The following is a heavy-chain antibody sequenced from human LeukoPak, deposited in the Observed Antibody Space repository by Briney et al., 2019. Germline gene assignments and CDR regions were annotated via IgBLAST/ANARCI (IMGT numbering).Heavy chain of an antibody. V-gene: IGHV1-69*13. CDR3: ATLRFGELSTLIFDY. CDR2: IIPIFGTA. CDR1: GGTFISYA. J-gene: IGHJ4*02. D-gene: IGHD3-10*01. Sequence: GASVKVSCKASGGTFISYAISWVRQAPGQGLEWMGGIIPIFGTANHAQKFQGRVTITADESTSTAYMELSSLRSEDTAVYYCATLRFGELSTLIFDYWGQGTLVTVSS.